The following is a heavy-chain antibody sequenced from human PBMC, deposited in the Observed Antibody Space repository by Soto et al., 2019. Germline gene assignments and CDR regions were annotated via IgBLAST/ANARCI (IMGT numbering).Heavy chain of an antibody. V-gene: IGHV3-49*03. CDR3: TREAAAGMFWIRENWFDP. J-gene: IGHJ5*02. CDR2: IRSKAYGGTT. CDR1: GFTFGDYA. Sequence: GGSLRLSCTASGFTFGDYAMSWFRQAPGKGLEWVGFIRSKAYGGTTEYAASVKGRFTISRDDSKSIAYLQMNSLKTEDTAVYYCTREAAAGMFWIRENWFDPWGQGTLVTVSS. D-gene: IGHD6-13*01.